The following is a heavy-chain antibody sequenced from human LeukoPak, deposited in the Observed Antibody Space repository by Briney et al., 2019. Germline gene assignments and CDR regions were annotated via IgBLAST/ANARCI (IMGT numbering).Heavy chain of an antibody. Sequence: SQTLSLTCTVSGGSISSGGYYRSWIRQPAGKGLEWIGRIYTSGSTNYNPSLKSRVTMSVDTSKNQFSLKLSSVTAADTAVYYCARGSRVDFWSGYYSSLYYFDYWGQGTLVTVSS. CDR1: GGSISSGGYY. J-gene: IGHJ4*02. CDR2: IYTSGST. V-gene: IGHV4-61*02. D-gene: IGHD3-3*01. CDR3: ARGSRVDFWSGYYSSLYYFDY.